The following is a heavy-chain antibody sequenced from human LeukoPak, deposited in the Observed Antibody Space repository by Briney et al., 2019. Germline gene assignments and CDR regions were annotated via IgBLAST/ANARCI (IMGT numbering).Heavy chain of an antibody. CDR3: AIGLGVVVLVGPSEVDVFDI. Sequence: GGSLRLSCAASGFTFSTHNMNWVRQAPGKGLEWVSSISSSSRYIYYAGSVKGRFTISRDNAKNSLYLQMNCLRAEDAAVYYCAIGLGVVVLVGPSEVDVFDIWGQGTMVTVSS. V-gene: IGHV3-21*01. D-gene: IGHD3-22*01. CDR2: ISSSSRYI. CDR1: GFTFSTHN. J-gene: IGHJ3*02.